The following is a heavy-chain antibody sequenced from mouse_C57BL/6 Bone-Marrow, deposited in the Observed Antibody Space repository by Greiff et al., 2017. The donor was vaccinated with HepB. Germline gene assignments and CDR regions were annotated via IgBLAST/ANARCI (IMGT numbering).Heavy chain of an antibody. CDR2: IHPNSGST. Sequence: QVHVKQSGAELVKPGASVKLSCKASGYTFTSYWMHWVKQRPGQGLEWIGMIHPNSGSTNYNEKFKSKATLTVDKSSSTAYMQLSSLTSEDSAVYYCASSTTVVDYYAMDYWGQGTSVTVSS. J-gene: IGHJ4*01. CDR3: ASSTTVVDYYAMDY. V-gene: IGHV1-64*01. CDR1: GYTFTSYW. D-gene: IGHD1-1*01.